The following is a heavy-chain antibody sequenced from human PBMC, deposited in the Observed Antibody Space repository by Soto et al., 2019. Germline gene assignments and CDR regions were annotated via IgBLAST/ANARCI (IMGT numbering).Heavy chain of an antibody. Sequence: SVKVSCKASGGTFSSYAISWVRQAPGQGLEWMGGIIPIFGTANYAQKFQGRVTITADESTSTAYMELSSLRSEDTAVYYCGMATNPVEYYYYGMDVWGQGTTVTVSS. V-gene: IGHV1-69*13. CDR3: GMATNPVEYYYYGMDV. CDR1: GGTFSSYA. J-gene: IGHJ6*02. CDR2: IIPIFGTA. D-gene: IGHD5-12*01.